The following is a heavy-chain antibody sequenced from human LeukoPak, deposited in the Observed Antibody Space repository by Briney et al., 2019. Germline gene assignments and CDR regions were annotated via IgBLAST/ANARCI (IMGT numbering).Heavy chain of an antibody. CDR1: GFXLSGYW. D-gene: IGHD2-8*02. CDR2: ISPEGSGT. V-gene: IGHV3-74*01. CDR3: TRVQAGRSGLMDV. J-gene: IGHJ6*02. Sequence: GGSLRLSCAASGFXLSGYWMHWVRQAPGKGLVWVSRISPEGSGTTYADSVKGRFTISRDNAKNTLYLQMNSLRDEDAAVYHCTRVQAGRSGLMDVWGRGTTVTVSS.